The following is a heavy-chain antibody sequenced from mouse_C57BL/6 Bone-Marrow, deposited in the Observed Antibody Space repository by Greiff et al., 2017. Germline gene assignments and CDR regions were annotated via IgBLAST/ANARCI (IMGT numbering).Heavy chain of an antibody. CDR1: GYAFSSSW. Sequence: QVQLLQSGPELVKPGASVKISCKASGYAFSSSWMNWVKQRPGKGLVWIGRIYPGDGDTNYNGKFKGKATLTADKSSSTAYMQLSSLTSEDSAVDFGANYYGNNREYFDYWGQGTTLTVSA. CDR3: ANYYGNNREYFDY. J-gene: IGHJ2*01. D-gene: IGHD1-1*01. CDR2: IYPGDGDT. V-gene: IGHV1-82*01.